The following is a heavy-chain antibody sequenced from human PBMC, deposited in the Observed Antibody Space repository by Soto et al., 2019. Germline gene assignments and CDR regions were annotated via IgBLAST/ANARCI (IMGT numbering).Heavy chain of an antibody. J-gene: IGHJ5*02. CDR1: GGSISSSNW. Sequence: QVQLQESGPGLVKPSGTLSLTCAVSGGSISSSNWWSWVRQPPGKGLEWIGEIYHSGSTNYNPSLKSRVTIQVDKSKNQFSLKLSSVTAADTAVYYCARKEGYYASSEHWFDPWGQGTLVTVSS. V-gene: IGHV4-4*02. CDR2: IYHSGST. D-gene: IGHD3-22*01. CDR3: ARKEGYYASSEHWFDP.